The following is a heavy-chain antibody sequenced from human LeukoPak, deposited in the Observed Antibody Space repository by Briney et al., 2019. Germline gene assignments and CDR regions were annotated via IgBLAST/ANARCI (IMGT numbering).Heavy chain of an antibody. V-gene: IGHV4-61*02. CDR1: GGSISSGSYY. CDR3: AREGVVAGAVNAFDI. D-gene: IGHD6-19*01. Sequence: PSQTLSLTCTVSGGSISSGSYYWSWIRQPAGKGLEWIGRIYTSGSTNYNPSLKSRVTISVDTSKNQFSLKLSSVTAADTAVYYCAREGVVAGAVNAFDIWGQGTMVTVSS. J-gene: IGHJ3*02. CDR2: IYTSGST.